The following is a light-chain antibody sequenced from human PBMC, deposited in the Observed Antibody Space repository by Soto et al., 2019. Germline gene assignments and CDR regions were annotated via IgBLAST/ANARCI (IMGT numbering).Light chain of an antibody. CDR3: QKYTNVPA. Sequence: DIQMTQSPSSLSASVGDRVTITCRASQGISNYLAWYQQIPGKVPKLLISAASTLQSGVPSRFSGSGSGTDFTLTISILQPEAVATYYCQKYTNVPAFGGGTKVEIK. J-gene: IGKJ4*01. CDR1: QGISNY. CDR2: AAS. V-gene: IGKV1-27*01.